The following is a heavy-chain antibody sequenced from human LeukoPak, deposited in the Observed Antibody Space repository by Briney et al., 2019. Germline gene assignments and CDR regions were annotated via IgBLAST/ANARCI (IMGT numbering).Heavy chain of an antibody. Sequence: SVKVSCKASGGTFSSYAISWVRQAPVQGLEWMGGIIPIFGTANYAQKFQGRVTITADESTSTAYMELSSLRSEDTAVYYCARDYGDYRQSYFDYWGQGTLVTVSS. V-gene: IGHV1-69*13. CDR2: IIPIFGTA. D-gene: IGHD4-17*01. CDR3: ARDYGDYRQSYFDY. J-gene: IGHJ4*02. CDR1: GGTFSSYA.